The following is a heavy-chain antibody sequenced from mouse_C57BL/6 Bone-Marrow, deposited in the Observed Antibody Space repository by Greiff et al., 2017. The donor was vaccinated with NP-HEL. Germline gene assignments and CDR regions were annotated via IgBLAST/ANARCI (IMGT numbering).Heavy chain of an antibody. V-gene: IGHV2-4*01. Sequence: VKLQEPGPGLVQPSQSLSITCTVSGFSLTSYGVHWVRQPPGKGLEWLGVIWSGGSTAYNAAFISRLSISKDNSKSQVFFKMNSLQADDTAIYYCAKKDYRGAMDYWGQGTSVTVSS. CDR3: AKKDYRGAMDY. CDR1: GFSLTSYG. D-gene: IGHD2-12*01. CDR2: IWSGGST. J-gene: IGHJ4*01.